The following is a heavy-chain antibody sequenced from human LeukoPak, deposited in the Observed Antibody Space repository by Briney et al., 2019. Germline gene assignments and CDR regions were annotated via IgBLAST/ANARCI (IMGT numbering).Heavy chain of an antibody. CDR2: INHSGRT. D-gene: IGHD3-10*01. V-gene: IGHV4-34*01. Sequence: SAAIPPISAVDNGSSFGYYWSWFSHPPGRGLEGLGEINHSGRTNYNPPFISRVTITADTSKNQVSLELSSLTAADTGVDFLSRVVTMVRGVVGWARPFDYWGQGTLVTVSS. CDR3: SRVVTMVRGVVGWARPFDY. J-gene: IGHJ4*02. CDR1: NGSSFGYY.